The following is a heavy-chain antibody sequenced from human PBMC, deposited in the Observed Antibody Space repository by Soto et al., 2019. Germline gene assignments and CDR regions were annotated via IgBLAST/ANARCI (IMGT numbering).Heavy chain of an antibody. CDR2: ISYDGSNK. D-gene: IGHD2-21*02. J-gene: IGHJ5*02. Sequence: GGSLRLSCAASGFTFSSYAMHWVRQAPGKGLEWVAVISYDGSNKYYADSVKGRFTISRDNSKNTLYLQMNSLRAEDTAVYYCARGAIVVVTAIDSGWFDPWGQGTLVTVSS. CDR3: ARGAIVVVTAIDSGWFDP. V-gene: IGHV3-30-3*01. CDR1: GFTFSSYA.